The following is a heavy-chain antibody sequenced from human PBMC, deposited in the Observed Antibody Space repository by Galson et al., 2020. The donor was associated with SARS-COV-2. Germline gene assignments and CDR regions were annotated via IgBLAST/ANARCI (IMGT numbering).Heavy chain of an antibody. CDR2: TYYMSKWYT. J-gene: IGHJ6*02. CDR1: EDSISRNSAA. D-gene: IGHD3-16*01. CDR3: ARGAKSYYAMVG. Sequence: SQTLSLTCDISEDSISRNSAAWNWIRQSPSRGLEWLGRTYYMSKWYTDYAVSMKSRIMINPDTSRNQFSLQLNSVTPEDTAVYYCARGAKSYYAMVGWGQGTSVTVS. V-gene: IGHV6-1*01.